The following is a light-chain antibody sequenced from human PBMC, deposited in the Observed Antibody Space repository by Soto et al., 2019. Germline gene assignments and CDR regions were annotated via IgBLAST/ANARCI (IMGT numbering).Light chain of an antibody. CDR3: QQRSNWPWT. Sequence: EIVFTQSPGTLSLSPGERATLSRRASQSVSSSYLAWYQQKPGQAPRLLIYGASSRATGIPDRFSGSGSGTDFTLTISSLEPEDFAVYYCQQRSNWPWTFGQGTKGDIK. CDR1: QSVSSSY. V-gene: IGKV3D-20*02. CDR2: GAS. J-gene: IGKJ1*01.